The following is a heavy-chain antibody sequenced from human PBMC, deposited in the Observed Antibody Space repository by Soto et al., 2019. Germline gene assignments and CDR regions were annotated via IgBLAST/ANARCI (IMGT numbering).Heavy chain of an antibody. J-gene: IGHJ5*02. D-gene: IGHD3-3*01. CDR3: ARLIFGVVTPSHYNWFDP. CDR1: GYTFTSYG. V-gene: IGHV1-18*01. Sequence: ASVKVSCKASGYTFTSYGISWVRQAPGQGLEWMGWISAYNGNTNYAQKLQGRVTMTTDTSTSTAYMELRSLISDDTAVYYCARLIFGVVTPSHYNWFDPWGQGTLVTVSS. CDR2: ISAYNGNT.